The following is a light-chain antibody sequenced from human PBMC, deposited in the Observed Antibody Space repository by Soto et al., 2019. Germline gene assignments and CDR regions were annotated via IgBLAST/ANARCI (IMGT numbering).Light chain of an antibody. J-gene: IGLJ3*02. V-gene: IGLV4-69*01. CDR3: QTWGAGIQV. Sequence: QPVLTQSPSASASLGASVKLTYTLSSGHSSYGIAWHQQQPEKGPRFLMKVNSDGGHNKGDGIPDRFSGSSSGAERYLTISSLQSEDEADYYCQTWGAGIQVFGGGTKLTVL. CDR1: SGHSSYG. CDR2: VNSDGGH.